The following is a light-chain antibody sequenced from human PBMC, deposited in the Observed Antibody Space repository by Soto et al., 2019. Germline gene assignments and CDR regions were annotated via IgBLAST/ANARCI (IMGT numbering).Light chain of an antibody. Sequence: DIQMTQSPSSLSASVGDRVTITCRASQSISISLNWYRQEPGKAPKLLIFATSSLQSGVPSRFSGRGSGTDFTLTISSLQPEDFATYYCQQSYSIPPTFGQGTKLEIK. V-gene: IGKV1-39*01. CDR1: QSISIS. J-gene: IGKJ2*01. CDR2: ATS. CDR3: QQSYSIPPT.